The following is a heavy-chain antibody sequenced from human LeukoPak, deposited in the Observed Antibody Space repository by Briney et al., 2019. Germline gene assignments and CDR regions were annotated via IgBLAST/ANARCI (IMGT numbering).Heavy chain of an antibody. CDR2: ISSSSSTI. CDR1: GFTFSSYT. D-gene: IGHD3-3*01. Sequence: GGSLRLSCAASGFTFSSYTMNWVRQPPGKGLEWVSYISSSSSTIYYADSVKGRFTISRDNAKNSLYLQMNSLRAEDTAVYYCARDSPTIFGALGAFDIWGQGTMVTVSS. CDR3: ARDSPTIFGALGAFDI. V-gene: IGHV3-48*01. J-gene: IGHJ3*02.